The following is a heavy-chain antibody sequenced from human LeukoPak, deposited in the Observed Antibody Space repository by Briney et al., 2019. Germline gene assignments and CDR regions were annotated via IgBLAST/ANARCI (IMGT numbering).Heavy chain of an antibody. Sequence: GGSLRLSCAASGFTFDDYAMHWVRQAPGKGLGWVAVISYDGTKKYYGDSVRGRFSISRDNSRNTVFLQMDSLRFQDTAVYHCARVGGWEVLRGHFDLWGQGSMVTVSS. CDR2: ISYDGTKK. J-gene: IGHJ4*02. CDR3: ARVGGWEVLRGHFDL. D-gene: IGHD3-16*01. V-gene: IGHV3-30-3*01. CDR1: GFTFDDYA.